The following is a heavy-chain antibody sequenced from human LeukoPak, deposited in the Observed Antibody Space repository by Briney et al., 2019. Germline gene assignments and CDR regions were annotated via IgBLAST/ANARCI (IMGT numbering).Heavy chain of an antibody. Sequence: SETLSLTCAVYGGSFSGYYWSWIRQPPGKGLEWIGEINHSGSTNYNPSLKSRVTMSVDTSMNQFSLKLSSVTAADTAVYYCARDYYDYVWGSFRDPYWYFDLWGRGTLVTVSS. J-gene: IGHJ2*01. CDR1: GGSFSGYY. CDR2: INHSGST. V-gene: IGHV4-34*01. CDR3: ARDYYDYVWGSFRDPYWYFDL. D-gene: IGHD3-16*02.